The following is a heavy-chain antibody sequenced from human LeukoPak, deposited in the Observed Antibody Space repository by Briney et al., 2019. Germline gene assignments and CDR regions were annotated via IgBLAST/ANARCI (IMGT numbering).Heavy chain of an antibody. Sequence: PGGSLRLSCAASGFTFSSFWMHWVRQAPGKGLQWVSRINADGSSTGHADSVKGRLTISRDNAKNTLYLQMNSLRAEDTAVYYCARDGDCSSTSCYNRDFDYWGQGTLVTVSS. D-gene: IGHD2-2*02. CDR1: GFTFSSFW. V-gene: IGHV3-74*01. CDR3: ARDGDCSSTSCYNRDFDY. J-gene: IGHJ4*02. CDR2: INADGSST.